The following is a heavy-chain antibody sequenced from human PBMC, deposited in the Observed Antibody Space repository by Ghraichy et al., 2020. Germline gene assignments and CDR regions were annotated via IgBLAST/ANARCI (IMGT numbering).Heavy chain of an antibody. J-gene: IGHJ3*01. V-gene: IGHV3-23*01. D-gene: IGHD4-17*01. CDR2: ISGSGAGT. CDR3: AGDPNGDYVGAFDF. CDR1: GLTFSSYA. Sequence: GESLNISCAASGLTFSSYAMTWVRQAPGKGLEWVSAISGSGAGTYYADSVKGRFTISRDNSKNTLYLQMNSLRAEDTGVYFCAGDPNGDYVGAFDFGGQGTMVTVSS.